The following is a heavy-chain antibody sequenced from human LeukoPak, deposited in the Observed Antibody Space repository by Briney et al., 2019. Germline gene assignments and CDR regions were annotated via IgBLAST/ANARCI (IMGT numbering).Heavy chain of an antibody. J-gene: IGHJ4*02. CDR3: ASHRRSRITIFGVVIRDY. CDR2: IYYSGST. D-gene: IGHD3-3*01. CDR1: GGSFSGYY. V-gene: IGHV4-39*01. Sequence: SETLSLTCAVYGGSFSGYYWGWIRQPPGKGLEWIGSIYYSGSTYYNPSLKSRVTISVDTSKNQFSLKLSSVTAADTAVYYCASHRRSRITIFGVVIRDYWGQGTLVTVSS.